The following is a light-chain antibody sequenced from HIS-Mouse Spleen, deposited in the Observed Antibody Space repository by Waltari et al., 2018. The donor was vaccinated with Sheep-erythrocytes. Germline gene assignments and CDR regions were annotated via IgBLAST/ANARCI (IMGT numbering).Light chain of an antibody. V-gene: IGLV1-47*01. J-gene: IGLJ1*01. Sequence: QSVLTQPPSASGTPAQRVTISCSGSSSNIRSNYVYWYQQPPGTAPKLLIYRNNQRPSGVPDRFSGSKSGTSASLAISGLRSEDEADYYCAAWDDSLSGPVFGTGTKVTVL. CDR1: SSNIRSNY. CDR2: RNN. CDR3: AAWDDSLSGPV.